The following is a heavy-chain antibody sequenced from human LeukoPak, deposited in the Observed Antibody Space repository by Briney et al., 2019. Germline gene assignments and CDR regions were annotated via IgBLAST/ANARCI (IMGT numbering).Heavy chain of an antibody. Sequence: GGSLRLSCAAAGFTFDDYAMHWVRQAPGKGLEWVSGISWNSGSIGYADSVKGRFTISRDNAKNSLYLQMNSLRAEDMALYYCAKEIGRGGMEWLLGAFDIWGQGTMVTVSS. CDR1: GFTFDDYA. J-gene: IGHJ3*02. CDR3: AKEIGRGGMEWLLGAFDI. CDR2: ISWNSGSI. V-gene: IGHV3-9*03. D-gene: IGHD3-3*01.